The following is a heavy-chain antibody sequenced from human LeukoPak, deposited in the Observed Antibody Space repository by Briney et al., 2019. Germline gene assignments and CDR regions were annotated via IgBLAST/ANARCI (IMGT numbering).Heavy chain of an antibody. V-gene: IGHV3-11*01. Sequence: GGSLGLSCAASGFTFSDYYMSWIRQAPGKGLEWVSYISSSGSTIYYADSVKGRFTISRDNAKNSLYLQMNSLRAEDTAVYYCARESLNYYDTSGYVDYWGQGTRVTVSS. CDR3: ARESLNYYDTSGYVDY. D-gene: IGHD3-22*01. J-gene: IGHJ4*02. CDR1: GFTFSDYY. CDR2: ISSSGSTI.